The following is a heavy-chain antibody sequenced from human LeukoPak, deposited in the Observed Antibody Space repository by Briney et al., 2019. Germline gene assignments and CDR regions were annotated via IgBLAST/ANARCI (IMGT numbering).Heavy chain of an antibody. J-gene: IGHJ4*02. V-gene: IGHV3-30*02. CDR3: AKDQGRSGSSLVDY. D-gene: IGHD6-6*01. Sequence: QSGGSLRLSRAASGFIFSSYGMLWLRQAPGKAREWVAYLRYDGSNKYYADSVKGRFTISRDNSNNTLYLQMDSLRAEDTAAYYCAKDQGRSGSSLVDYWGQGYLVTVSS. CDR1: GFIFSSYG. CDR2: LRYDGSNK.